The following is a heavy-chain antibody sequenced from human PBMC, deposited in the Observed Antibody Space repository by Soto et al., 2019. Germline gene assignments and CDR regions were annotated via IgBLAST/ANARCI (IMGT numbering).Heavy chain of an antibody. V-gene: IGHV3-30-3*01. J-gene: IGHJ4*02. D-gene: IGHD1-7*01. Sequence: QVQLVESGGGVVQPGRSLRLSCAASGFTFSSYAMHWVRQAPGKGLEWVAVISYDGSNKYYADSVKGRFTISRDNSKNTLYLQMNSLRAEDTAVYYCAREWNYYFDYWGQGSLFTVSS. CDR2: ISYDGSNK. CDR3: AREWNYYFDY. CDR1: GFTFSSYA.